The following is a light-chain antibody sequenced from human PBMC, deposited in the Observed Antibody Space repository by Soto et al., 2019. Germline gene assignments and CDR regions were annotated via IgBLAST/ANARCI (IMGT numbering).Light chain of an antibody. J-gene: IGKJ1*01. CDR3: QQDGSSPWT. Sequence: WTQSTGTLSLSPGERATLSCRASQSVSSSYLAWYQLEPGQAPSLLIYGASSRATGIPDRFSGSGSGTDFTLTISRLEPEDFSVYYCQQDGSSPWTFGQGTKVDIK. CDR1: QSVSSSY. CDR2: GAS. V-gene: IGKV3-20*01.